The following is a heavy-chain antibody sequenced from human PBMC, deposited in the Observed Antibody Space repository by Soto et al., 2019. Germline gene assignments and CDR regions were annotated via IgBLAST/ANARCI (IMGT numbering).Heavy chain of an antibody. Sequence: PGGSLRLSCAASGFTFSSYSMNWVRQAPGKGLEWVPSISSSSSYIYYADSVKGRFTISRDNAKNSLYLQMNSLRAEDTAVYYCARETRPRGYSYGYSLDYWGQGTLVTVSS. D-gene: IGHD5-18*01. V-gene: IGHV3-21*01. J-gene: IGHJ4*02. CDR2: ISSSSSYI. CDR3: ARETRPRGYSYGYSLDY. CDR1: GFTFSSYS.